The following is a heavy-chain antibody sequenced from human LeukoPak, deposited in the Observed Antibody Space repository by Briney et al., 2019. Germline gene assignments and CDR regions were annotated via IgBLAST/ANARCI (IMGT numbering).Heavy chain of an antibody. J-gene: IGHJ4*02. CDR1: GFIFSNAW. Sequence: GGSLRLSCAASGFIFSNAWMSWVRQAPGKGLEWVGRIKSNTDGGTTDYAAPVKGRFTISRDDSKNTLYLQMSSLKTEDTAVYYCSPRIPYYYDSSGYLTTFDYWGRGTLVTVSS. CDR2: IKSNTDGGTT. D-gene: IGHD3-22*01. V-gene: IGHV3-15*01. CDR3: SPRIPYYYDSSGYLTTFDY.